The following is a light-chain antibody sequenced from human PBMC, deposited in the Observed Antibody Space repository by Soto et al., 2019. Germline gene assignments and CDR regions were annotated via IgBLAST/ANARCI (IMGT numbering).Light chain of an antibody. J-gene: IGKJ4*01. CDR2: GAS. CDR3: QQYYDWVT. Sequence: VVSQSPSTLSESTGKRVTLSCRASQSVRSNLAWYQQKPGQSPRLLIYGASTRATGIPARFRGSGSGTEFTLTISYLRPEDFGVYFCQQYYDWVTFGGGSKVAIK. V-gene: IGKV3D-15*01. CDR1: QSVRSN.